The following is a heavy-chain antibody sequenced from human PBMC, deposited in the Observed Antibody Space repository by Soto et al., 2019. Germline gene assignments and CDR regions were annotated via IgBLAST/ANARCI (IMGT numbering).Heavy chain of an antibody. J-gene: IGHJ6*03. CDR3: ARDRALGYSSSSMDYYYMEV. V-gene: IGHV1-18*01. D-gene: IGHD6-6*01. Sequence: ASVKVSCKASGYTFTSYGISWVRQAPGQGLEWMGWISAYNGNTNYAQKLQGRVTITADASTSTAYMELSSLRSEDTAVYYCARDRALGYSSSSMDYYYMEVWGKGTTVTVSS. CDR1: GYTFTSYG. CDR2: ISAYNGNT.